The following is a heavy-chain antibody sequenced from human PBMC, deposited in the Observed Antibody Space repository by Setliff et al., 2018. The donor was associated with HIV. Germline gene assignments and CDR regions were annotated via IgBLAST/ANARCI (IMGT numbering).Heavy chain of an antibody. CDR1: GGAFSDYS. Sequence: LSLTCAVYGGAFSDYSWTWIRRPPGKGLEWIGEIHHSGRTDYNPSLTSRVTMSVDSSKNQFSLRLSSVAAADTAVYYCARGRCSGGTCSGRYSYLHIDVWGKGTTVTVSS. D-gene: IGHD2-15*01. CDR3: ARGRCSGGTCSGRYSYLHIDV. CDR2: IHHSGRT. J-gene: IGHJ6*03. V-gene: IGHV4-34*01.